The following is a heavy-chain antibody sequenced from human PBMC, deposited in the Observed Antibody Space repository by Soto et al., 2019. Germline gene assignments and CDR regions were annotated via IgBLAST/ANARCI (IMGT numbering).Heavy chain of an antibody. CDR1: GGSISSGDYY. J-gene: IGHJ5*02. CDR3: ARALYDSWSGYPYKWFDP. Sequence: QVQLQESGPGLVKPSQTLSLTCTVSGGSISSGDYYWSWIRQPPGKGLEWVGYIYYSGSTYSNPSLKSRVTISLDTSKNQFSLKLSSVTAADTAVYYCARALYDSWSGYPYKWFDPWGRGTLVTVSS. D-gene: IGHD3-3*01. CDR2: IYYSGST. V-gene: IGHV4-30-4*01.